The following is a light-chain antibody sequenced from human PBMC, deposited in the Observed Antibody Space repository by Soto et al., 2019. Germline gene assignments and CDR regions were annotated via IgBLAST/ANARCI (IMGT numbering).Light chain of an antibody. Sequence: QSVLTQPPSVSGAPGQTVTISCTGNSPNIGAGYDVHWYQQLPGTAPKLLIYADSNRPSEVPDRFSGSKSGASASLAITGLQAEDEADYYCQSYDNSLSGYVFGLGTKLTVL. CDR2: ADS. J-gene: IGLJ1*01. CDR1: SPNIGAGYD. CDR3: QSYDNSLSGYV. V-gene: IGLV1-40*01.